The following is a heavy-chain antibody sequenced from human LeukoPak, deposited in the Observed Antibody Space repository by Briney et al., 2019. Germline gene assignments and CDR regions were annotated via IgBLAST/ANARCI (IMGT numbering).Heavy chain of an antibody. V-gene: IGHV4-61*01. J-gene: IGHJ4*02. CDR1: GGSISGSTYY. Sequence: RASETLSLTCTVSGGSISGSTYYWSWIRQPPGKGLEWIGYIYYSGSTNYNPSLKSRVTISVDTSKNQFSLKLSSVTAADTAVYYCARGRDSSGRYDYWGQGTLVTVSS. CDR2: IYYSGST. CDR3: ARGRDSSGRYDY. D-gene: IGHD6-19*01.